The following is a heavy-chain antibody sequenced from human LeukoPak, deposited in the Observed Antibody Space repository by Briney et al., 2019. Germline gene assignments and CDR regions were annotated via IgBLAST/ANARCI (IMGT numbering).Heavy chain of an antibody. Sequence: GASVTVSCTASGYTFTGYYMHWVRQAPGQGLEWMGWINPNSGGTNYAQKFQGRVTMTRDTSISTAYMELSRLRSDDTAVYYCARDRIAGAGNYYYYGMDVWGQGTTVTVSS. CDR2: INPNSGGT. D-gene: IGHD6-13*01. CDR3: ARDRIAGAGNYYYYGMDV. V-gene: IGHV1-2*02. CDR1: GYTFTGYY. J-gene: IGHJ6*02.